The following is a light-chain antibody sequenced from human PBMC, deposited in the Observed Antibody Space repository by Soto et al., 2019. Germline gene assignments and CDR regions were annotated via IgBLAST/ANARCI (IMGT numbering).Light chain of an antibody. CDR2: QDS. CDR3: QAWDSRTAI. Sequence: SYELTQPPSVSVSPGQTASITCSGDKLGDKYACWYQQKPGQSPVLVIYQDSKRPSGIPERFSGSNSGNTATLTISRTQAMDEADYYCQAWDSRTAIFGGGTKLTVL. CDR1: KLGDKY. J-gene: IGLJ2*01. V-gene: IGLV3-1*01.